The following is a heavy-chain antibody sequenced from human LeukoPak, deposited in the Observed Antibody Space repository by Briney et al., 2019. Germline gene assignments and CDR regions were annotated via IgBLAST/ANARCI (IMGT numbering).Heavy chain of an antibody. J-gene: IGHJ4*02. CDR2: ITSSSSII. Sequence: QTGGSLRLSCAASGFTFSSYSMNWVRQAPGKGLEWVSYITSSSSIIYYADSVKGRFTISRDNAKNSLYLQMNSLRAEDTAVYYCARGASRMITFGGVIADPFDYWGQGTLVTVSS. CDR1: GFTFSSYS. D-gene: IGHD3-16*02. V-gene: IGHV3-48*01. CDR3: ARGASRMITFGGVIADPFDY.